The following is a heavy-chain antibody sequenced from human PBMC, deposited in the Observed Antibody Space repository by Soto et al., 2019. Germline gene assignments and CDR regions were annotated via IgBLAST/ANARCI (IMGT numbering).Heavy chain of an antibody. CDR2: MNPNSGNT. Sequence: ASVKVSCKASGYTFTSYDINWVRQATGQGLEWMGWMNPNSGNTGYAQKFQGRVTMTRNTSISTAYMELSSLRSEDTAVYYCARALGDVVVVAATPDAYYYYMDVWGKGTTVTVSS. V-gene: IGHV1-8*01. J-gene: IGHJ6*03. D-gene: IGHD2-15*01. CDR1: GYTFTSYD. CDR3: ARALGDVVVVAATPDAYYYYMDV.